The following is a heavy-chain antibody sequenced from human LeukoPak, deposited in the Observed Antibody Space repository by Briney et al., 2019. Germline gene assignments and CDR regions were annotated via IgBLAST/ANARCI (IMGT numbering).Heavy chain of an antibody. CDR3: AFIAAAGTSYYYYGMDV. J-gene: IGHJ6*02. V-gene: IGHV1-24*01. Sequence: GASVKVSCKVSGYTLTELSMHWVRQAPGKGLEWMGGFDPEDGETIYAQKFQGRVTMTEETSTDTAYMELSSLRSEDTAVYYCAFIAAAGTSYYYYGMDVWGQGTTVTVSS. D-gene: IGHD6-13*01. CDR2: FDPEDGET. CDR1: GYTLTELS.